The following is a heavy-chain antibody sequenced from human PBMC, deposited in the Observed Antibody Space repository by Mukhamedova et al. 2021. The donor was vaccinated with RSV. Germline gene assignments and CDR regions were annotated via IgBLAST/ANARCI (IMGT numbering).Heavy chain of an antibody. V-gene: IGHV3-11*06. J-gene: IGHJ4*02. Sequence: AEYMGGRFTISRDNAKNSLYLHMNSLRPEDTAVYFCARDDRRNFDEDWGQGTLVTVSS. D-gene: IGHD3-9*01. CDR3: ARDDRRNFDED.